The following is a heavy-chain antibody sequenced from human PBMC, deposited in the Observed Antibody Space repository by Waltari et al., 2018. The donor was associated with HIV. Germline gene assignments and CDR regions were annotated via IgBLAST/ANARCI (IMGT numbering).Heavy chain of an antibody. D-gene: IGHD4-17*01. CDR2: IYYSGST. V-gene: IGHV4-39*01. J-gene: IGHJ3*02. Sequence: QLQLQESGPGLVKPSETLSLTCTVPGGSISSSSYYWGWIRHPPGKGLEWIGSIYYSGSTYYNPSLKSRVTISVDTSKNQFSLKLSSVTAADTAVYYCARHGRRRMTTVTRGAFDIWGQGTMVTVSS. CDR3: ARHGRRRMTTVTRGAFDI. CDR1: GGSISSSSYY.